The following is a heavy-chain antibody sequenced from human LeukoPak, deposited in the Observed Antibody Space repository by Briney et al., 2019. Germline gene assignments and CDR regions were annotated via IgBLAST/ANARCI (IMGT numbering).Heavy chain of an antibody. CDR1: GFTFSSYA. D-gene: IGHD1-26*01. CDR3: ASLRGPVLPDAFDI. V-gene: IGHV3-7*01. CDR2: IEQDGSEK. Sequence: PGGSLRLSCAASGFTFSSYAMSWVRQAPGKGLEWVANIEQDGSEKYYVDSVKGRFTISRDNAKNSLYLQMNSLRAEDTAVYYCASLRGPVLPDAFDIWGQGTMVTVSS. J-gene: IGHJ3*02.